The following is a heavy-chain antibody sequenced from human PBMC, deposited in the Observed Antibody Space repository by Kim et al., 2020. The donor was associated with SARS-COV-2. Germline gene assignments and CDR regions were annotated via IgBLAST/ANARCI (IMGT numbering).Heavy chain of an antibody. CDR2: ISYSGHS. CDR1: GGSIRSGGKF. D-gene: IGHD2-2*01. V-gene: IGHV4-31*03. Sequence: SETLSLTCSVSGGSIRSGGKFWTWIRQHPAKGLVGIVYISYSGHSHYSPSLRRRVSISLQTSENQFSQELTPVTAEYTAVYYCARGQPLDYWGQGILVTVSS. J-gene: IGHJ4*02. CDR3: ARGQPLDY.